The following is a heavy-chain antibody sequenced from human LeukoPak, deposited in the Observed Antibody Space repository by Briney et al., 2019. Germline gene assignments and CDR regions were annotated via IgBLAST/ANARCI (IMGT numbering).Heavy chain of an antibody. V-gene: IGHV4-39*01. Sequence: SETLSLTCTVSGGSISSSSYYWGWIRQPPGKGLEWIGSIYYSGSTYYNPSLKSRVTISVDTSKNQFSLKLSFVTAADTAVYYCARRLYYYGSGSNNWFDPWGQGTLVTVSS. J-gene: IGHJ5*02. CDR3: ARRLYYYGSGSNNWFDP. D-gene: IGHD3-10*01. CDR1: GGSISSSSYY. CDR2: IYYSGST.